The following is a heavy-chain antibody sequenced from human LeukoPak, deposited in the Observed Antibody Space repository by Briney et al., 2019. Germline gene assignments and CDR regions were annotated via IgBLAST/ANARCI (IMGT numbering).Heavy chain of an antibody. J-gene: IGHJ4*02. CDR3: ARDARDSSSSYTNFDY. Sequence: ASVKVSFKASGYTFTGYYMHWVRQAPGQGLEWVGRVNPNSGGTNYAQKFQGRVTMTRDTSISTAYMELSRLRSDDTAVYYCARDARDSSSSYTNFDYWGQGTLVTVSS. V-gene: IGHV1-2*06. CDR2: VNPNSGGT. D-gene: IGHD6-6*01. CDR1: GYTFTGYY.